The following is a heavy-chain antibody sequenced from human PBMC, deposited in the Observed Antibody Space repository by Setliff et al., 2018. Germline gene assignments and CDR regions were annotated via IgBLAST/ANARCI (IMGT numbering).Heavy chain of an antibody. Sequence: SVKVSCKASGGTFSSYAIDWVRQTPGQGLGWMGGIIPMFGTTNYAQRFRGRVTITADESTTTAYLELSSLRSEDTAVYYCARVRDCSGGICHRGFHHYMDVWGKGTTVTVSS. D-gene: IGHD2-15*01. CDR2: IIPMFGTT. CDR3: ARVRDCSGGICHRGFHHYMDV. V-gene: IGHV1-69*13. CDR1: GGTFSSYA. J-gene: IGHJ6*03.